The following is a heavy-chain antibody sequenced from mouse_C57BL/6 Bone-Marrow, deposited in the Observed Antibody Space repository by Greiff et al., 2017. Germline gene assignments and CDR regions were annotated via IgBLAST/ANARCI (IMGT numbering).Heavy chain of an antibody. V-gene: IGHV1-64*01. CDR3: ARRDGNPFDY. Sequence: QVQLQQPGAELVKPGASVKLSCKASGYTFTSYWMHWVKQRPGQGLEWIGMIHPNSGSTNYNENFKSKATLTVDKSSSTAYMQLISLTSEDSAVYYCARRDGNPFDYWGQGTTLTVSS. CDR2: IHPNSGST. J-gene: IGHJ2*01. D-gene: IGHD2-1*01. CDR1: GYTFTSYW.